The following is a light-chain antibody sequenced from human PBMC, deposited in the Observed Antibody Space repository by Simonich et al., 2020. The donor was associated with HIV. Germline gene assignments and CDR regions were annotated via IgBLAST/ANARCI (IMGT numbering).Light chain of an antibody. CDR1: SSDVGGYNY. CDR2: DGS. J-gene: IGLJ3*02. CDR3: SSPTADRGV. V-gene: IGLV2-14*01. Sequence: QSALTQPASVSGSPGQSISLSCPGTSSDVGGYNYVSWYQQHPGKSPKLIIYDGSKRPSGVSNRFSGSKSGNTASLTISGLQAEDEADYYCSSPTADRGVFGGGTKLTVL.